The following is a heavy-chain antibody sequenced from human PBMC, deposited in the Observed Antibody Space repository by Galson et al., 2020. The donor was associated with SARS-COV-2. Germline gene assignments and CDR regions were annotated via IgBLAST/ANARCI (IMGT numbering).Heavy chain of an antibody. D-gene: IGHD3-10*01. V-gene: IGHV3-9*01. CDR3: ASLKGANYYGSGSYYKGGYYYYGMDV. J-gene: IGHJ6*02. Sequence: TGGSLRLSCAASGFTFDDYAMHWVRQAPGKGLEWVSGISWNSGSIGYADSVKGRFTISRDNAKNSLYLQMNSLRAEDTALYYCASLKGANYYGSGSYYKGGYYYYGMDVWGQGTTVTVS. CDR2: ISWNSGSI. CDR1: GFTFDDYA.